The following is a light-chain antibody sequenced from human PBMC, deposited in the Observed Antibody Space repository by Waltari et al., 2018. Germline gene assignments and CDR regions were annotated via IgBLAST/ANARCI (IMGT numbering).Light chain of an antibody. V-gene: IGLV3-1*01. CDR2: QDN. Sequence: SYELTQSPSLSVSPGQTASITRSGDPLANKYILWHQQKPGQSTVLLIFQDNMRPSGIPERFSGSNSGNTATLTISGTQAVDEADYDCQAWDSNRYVIFGGGTKLTVL. CDR3: QAWDSNRYVI. J-gene: IGLJ2*01. CDR1: PLANKY.